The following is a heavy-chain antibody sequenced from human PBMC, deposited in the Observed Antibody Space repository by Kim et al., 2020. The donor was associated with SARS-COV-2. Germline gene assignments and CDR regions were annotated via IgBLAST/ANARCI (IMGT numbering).Heavy chain of an antibody. CDR2: IVVGSGNT. Sequence: SVKVSCKASGFTFSSSAVQWVRQARGQRLEWIGWIVVGSGNTNYAQQLQEILTITRDMSTDTAYMELSSLRFEDTAVYYCAAVFDYFESSGYPPHWGQGTLVTISS. V-gene: IGHV1-58*01. CDR1: GFTFSSSA. CDR3: AAVFDYFESSGYPPH. J-gene: IGHJ4*02. D-gene: IGHD3-22*01.